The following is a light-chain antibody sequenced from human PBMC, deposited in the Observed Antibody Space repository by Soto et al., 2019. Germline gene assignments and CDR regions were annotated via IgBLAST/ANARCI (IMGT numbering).Light chain of an antibody. CDR3: QQSYSTPIT. J-gene: IGKJ5*01. V-gene: IGKV1-39*01. CDR2: AAS. Sequence: ILLTQTPSSLSASVGDRFSITCRACQSIDTSLAWYQQKPGKAPKLLIYAASSLQSGVPSRFSGSGSGTDFTLTISSLQPEDFATYYCQQSYSTPITFGQGTRLEIK. CDR1: QSIDTS.